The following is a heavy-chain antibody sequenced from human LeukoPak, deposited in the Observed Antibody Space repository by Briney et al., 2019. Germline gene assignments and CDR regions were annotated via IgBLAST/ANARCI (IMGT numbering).Heavy chain of an antibody. Sequence: GESLKISCKGSGYSFTSYWIGWVRQMPGKGLEWMGIIYPGDSDTRYSPSFQGQVTISADKSISTAYLQWSSLKASDTAMYYCARQYYYDSSGYYWGSAFDIWGQGTMVTVSS. V-gene: IGHV5-51*01. J-gene: IGHJ3*02. CDR2: IYPGDSDT. CDR1: GYSFTSYW. CDR3: ARQYYYDSSGYYWGSAFDI. D-gene: IGHD3-22*01.